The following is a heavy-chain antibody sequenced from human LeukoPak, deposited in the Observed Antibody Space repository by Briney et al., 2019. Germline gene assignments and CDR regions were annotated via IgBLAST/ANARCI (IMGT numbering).Heavy chain of an antibody. Sequence: QTLTLTCNFSGFSLTTFEVGVAWIRQPPGQALEWLALIYGTGDKRFSPSVKNRVTLTMDTAQNQVVLTMAEVDPVDTATYFCARQKLLADDYSYFALDVWGPGSTVFVSS. CDR2: IYGTGDK. J-gene: IGHJ6*02. V-gene: IGHV2-5*01. D-gene: IGHD4-11*01. CDR3: ARQKLLADDYSYFALDV. CDR1: GFSLTTFEVG.